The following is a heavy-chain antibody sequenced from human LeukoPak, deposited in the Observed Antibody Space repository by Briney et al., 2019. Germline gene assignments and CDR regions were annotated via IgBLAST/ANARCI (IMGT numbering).Heavy chain of an antibody. CDR1: GYTVAGYY. CDR3: ARALNREWELNY. Sequence: ASVKVSCKASGYTVAGYYMHWVRQAPGQGLEGRGWINPNSGGTNYAQKFQGRVTMTRDTSISTAYMELSRLRSDDTALYYCARALNREWELNYWGQGTLVTVSS. V-gene: IGHV1-2*02. J-gene: IGHJ4*02. D-gene: IGHD1-26*01. CDR2: INPNSGGT.